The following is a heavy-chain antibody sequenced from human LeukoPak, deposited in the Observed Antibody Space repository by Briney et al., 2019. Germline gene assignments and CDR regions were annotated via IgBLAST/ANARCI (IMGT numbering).Heavy chain of an antibody. D-gene: IGHD1-26*01. CDR3: ARSSGSYSDFDY. Sequence: AASLLISSKGSGYSSTSYWICCVRQMPGKGLEWMGIIYPGDSDTRYSPSFQGQVTISADKSISTAYLQWSSLTASDTAMYYCARSSGSYSDFDYWGQGTLVTVSS. CDR1: GYSSTSYW. CDR2: IYPGDSDT. V-gene: IGHV5-51*01. J-gene: IGHJ4*02.